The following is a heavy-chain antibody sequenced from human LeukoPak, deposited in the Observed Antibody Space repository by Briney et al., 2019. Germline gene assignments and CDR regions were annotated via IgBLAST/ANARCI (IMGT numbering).Heavy chain of an antibody. CDR3: AKEKTTPHFDY. J-gene: IGHJ4*02. Sequence: GGSLRLSCAASVFTFSSYAMSWVRQAPGKGLGCVSAISGSGGSTYYADSVKGRFTISRDNSKNTLYLQINSLRAEETAVYYCAKEKTTPHFDYWGQGTLVTVSS. CDR1: VFTFSSYA. CDR2: ISGSGGST. D-gene: IGHD4-17*01. V-gene: IGHV3-23*01.